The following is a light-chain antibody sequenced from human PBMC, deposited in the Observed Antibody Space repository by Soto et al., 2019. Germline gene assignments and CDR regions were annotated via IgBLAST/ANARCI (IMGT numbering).Light chain of an antibody. CDR1: SNDVGDYNY. V-gene: IGLV2-14*01. CDR2: EVS. Sequence: QSVLTQPPSASGSPGQSVTISCTGTSNDVGDYNYVSWYQQHPGKAPKLMIYEVSDRPSGISSRFSGSKSGNTASLTISGLQTEDEADYYCSSYTSSSTLFGTGTKVT. CDR3: SSYTSSSTL. J-gene: IGLJ1*01.